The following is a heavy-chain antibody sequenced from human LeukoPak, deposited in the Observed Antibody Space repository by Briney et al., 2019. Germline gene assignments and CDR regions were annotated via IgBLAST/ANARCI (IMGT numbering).Heavy chain of an antibody. D-gene: IGHD5-18*01. CDR1: GGSISSYY. J-gene: IGHJ4*02. CDR2: IYYSGST. CDR3: ARVIGYSYGFDY. V-gene: IGHV4-59*01. Sequence: KPSETLSLTCTVSGGSISSYYWSWIRQPPGKGLEWIGYIYYSGSTNYNPSLKSRVTISVDTSKNQFSLKLSSVTAADTAVYYCARVIGYSYGFDYWGQGTLVTVSS.